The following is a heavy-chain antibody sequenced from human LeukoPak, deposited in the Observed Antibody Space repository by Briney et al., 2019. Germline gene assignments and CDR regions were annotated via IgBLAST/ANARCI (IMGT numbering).Heavy chain of an antibody. V-gene: IGHV3-7*03. D-gene: IGHD1-14*01. CDR1: GFIFSHYW. CDR2: IKPDGSER. Sequence: GGSLRLSCVGSGFIFSHYWMSWVRQAPGKGLEWVANIKPDGSERRHVDSVKGRFTISRDNAKTSLYLQMNSLRAEDTAVYYCARDVLAAGATGTFDIWGQGTMVTVSS. J-gene: IGHJ3*02. CDR3: ARDVLAAGATGTFDI.